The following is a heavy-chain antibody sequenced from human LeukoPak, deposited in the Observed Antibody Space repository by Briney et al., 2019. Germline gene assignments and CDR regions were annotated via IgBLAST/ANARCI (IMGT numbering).Heavy chain of an antibody. CDR1: GFTFSDYY. CDR2: ISSSGSTI. CDR3: ARDGYSYFDAFDI. Sequence: GGSLRLSCAASGFTFSDYYMSWIRQAPGKGLEWVSYISSSGSTIYYADSVKGRFTISRDNAKNSVYLQINSLRVEDTAVYYCARDGYSYFDAFDIWGQGTMVTVSS. J-gene: IGHJ3*02. V-gene: IGHV3-11*04. D-gene: IGHD5-18*01.